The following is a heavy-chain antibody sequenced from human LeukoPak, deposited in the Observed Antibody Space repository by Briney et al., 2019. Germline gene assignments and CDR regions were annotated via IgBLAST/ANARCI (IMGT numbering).Heavy chain of an antibody. Sequence: KPSETLSLTCAVYDGSFNGYYWSWIRQPPGKGLEWIGEIDHSGTTNYNPSLASRVTISVDPSQDQFSLNLNSVTAADTAVYYCAREGDSSGYYLNWFDPWGQGTLVTVSS. V-gene: IGHV4-34*01. CDR2: IDHSGTT. CDR1: DGSFNGYY. CDR3: AREGDSSGYYLNWFDP. D-gene: IGHD3-22*01. J-gene: IGHJ5*02.